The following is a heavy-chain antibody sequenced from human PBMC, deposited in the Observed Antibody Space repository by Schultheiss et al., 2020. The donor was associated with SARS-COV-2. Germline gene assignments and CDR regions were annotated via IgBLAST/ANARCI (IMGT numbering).Heavy chain of an antibody. V-gene: IGHV3-23*01. CDR1: GFTFSSYA. J-gene: IGHJ3*02. D-gene: IGHD3-3*01. CDR3: AKNTVQIFGVVDAFDI. CDR2: ISGSGGST. Sequence: GGSLRLSCAASGFTFSSYAMSWVRQAPGKGLEWVSAISGSGGSTYYADSVKGRFTISRDNSKNTLYLQMNSLRAEYTAVYYCAKNTVQIFGVVDAFDIWGQGTMVTVSS.